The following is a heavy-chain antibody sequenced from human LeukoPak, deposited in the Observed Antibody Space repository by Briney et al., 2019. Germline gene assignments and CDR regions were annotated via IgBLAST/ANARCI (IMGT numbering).Heavy chain of an antibody. Sequence: SETLSLTCTVSGYSISSGYYWGWIRQPPGKGLEWIGSISHSGSTYYNPSLKSRVTISVDASKNQFSLKLTSVTAADTAVYYCARVRVTVGEMVRGPTDYWGQGTLVTVSS. CDR2: ISHSGST. CDR1: GYSISSGYY. CDR3: ARVRVTVGEMVRGPTDY. V-gene: IGHV4-38-2*02. D-gene: IGHD3-10*01. J-gene: IGHJ4*02.